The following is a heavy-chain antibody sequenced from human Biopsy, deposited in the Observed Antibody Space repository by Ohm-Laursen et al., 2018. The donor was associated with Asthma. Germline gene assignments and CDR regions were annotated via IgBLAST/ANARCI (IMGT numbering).Heavy chain of an antibody. CDR2: INHSGST. V-gene: IGHV4-34*01. D-gene: IGHD2-2*01. J-gene: IGHJ5*02. CDR1: GGSFSGYY. CDR3: ARAGQCSSTSCYNPGWFDP. Sequence: GTLSLTCAVYGGSFSGYYWSWIRQPPGKGLEWIGEINHSGSTNYNPSLKSRVTISVDTSKNQFSLKLSSVTAADTAVYYCARAGQCSSTSCYNPGWFDPWGQGTPVTVSS.